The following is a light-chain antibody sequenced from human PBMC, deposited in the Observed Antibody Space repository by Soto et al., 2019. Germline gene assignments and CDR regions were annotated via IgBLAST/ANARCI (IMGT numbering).Light chain of an antibody. J-gene: IGKJ4*01. CDR1: QSVSSY. CDR2: DAS. Sequence: EIVLSQPPATLSSSPGARATLSCRASQSVSSYLAWYQQKPGQAPRLLVHDASNRATGIPARFSGSGSGTDFTLTIISLEPEDFAVYYCQPRRNWPPAFGGGTKVDIK. CDR3: QPRRNWPPA. V-gene: IGKV3-11*01.